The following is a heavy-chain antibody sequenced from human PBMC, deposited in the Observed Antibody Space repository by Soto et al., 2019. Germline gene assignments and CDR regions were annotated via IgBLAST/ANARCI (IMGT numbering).Heavy chain of an antibody. CDR2: IYHSGNT. CDR3: AREGGLYYYYGMDV. CDR1: GGSISTGWYY. Sequence: SETLSLTCNVYGGSISTGWYYWGWIRQHPGKGLEWIGYIYHSGNTDCNPSLECRVIVSVDTSKNKFSLRLLRVTAADRAVYNCAREGGLYYYYGMDVWGQGPTVTVSS. V-gene: IGHV4-31*02. J-gene: IGHJ6*02.